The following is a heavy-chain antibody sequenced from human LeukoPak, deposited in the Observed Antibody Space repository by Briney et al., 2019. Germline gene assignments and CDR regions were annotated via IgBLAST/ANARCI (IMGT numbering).Heavy chain of an antibody. Sequence: GGSLRLSCAASGFTFSSYAMSGVRQAPGKGLEWVSAISGSGGSTYYADSVKGRFTISRDNSKNTLYLQMNSLRAEDTAVYYCAKDRLWLSGNLDYWGQGTLVTVSS. D-gene: IGHD3-10*01. CDR1: GFTFSSYA. V-gene: IGHV3-23*01. J-gene: IGHJ4*02. CDR2: ISGSGGST. CDR3: AKDRLWLSGNLDY.